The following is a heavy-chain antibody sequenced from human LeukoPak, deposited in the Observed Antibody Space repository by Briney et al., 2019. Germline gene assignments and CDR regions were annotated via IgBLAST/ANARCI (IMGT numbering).Heavy chain of an antibody. J-gene: IGHJ6*02. D-gene: IGHD3-10*01. Sequence: GASVKVSCRASGYTFTGYYMHWVRQAPGQGLEWMGWINPNSGGTNYAQKFQGWVTMTRDTSISTAYMELSRLRSDDTAVYYCARGSGASGIYGMDVWGQGTTVTVSS. V-gene: IGHV1-2*04. CDR2: INPNSGGT. CDR3: ARGSGASGIYGMDV. CDR1: GYTFTGYY.